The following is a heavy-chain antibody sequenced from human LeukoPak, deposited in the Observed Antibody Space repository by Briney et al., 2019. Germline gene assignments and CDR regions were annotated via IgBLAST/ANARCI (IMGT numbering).Heavy chain of an antibody. Sequence: PGGSLRLSCAASGFTVSTNYMSWVRQAPGKGLEWVSDIYTDGSTHYADSVKGRFTISRDNSKNALYLQMNSLRAEDTAVYYCARDREVVPAMAQMDVWGKGTTVTVSS. D-gene: IGHD2-21*02. CDR3: ARDREVVPAMAQMDV. V-gene: IGHV3-53*01. CDR1: GFTVSTNY. J-gene: IGHJ6*04. CDR2: IYTDGST.